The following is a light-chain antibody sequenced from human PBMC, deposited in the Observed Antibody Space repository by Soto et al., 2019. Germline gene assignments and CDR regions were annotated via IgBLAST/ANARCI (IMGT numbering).Light chain of an antibody. Sequence: QSVLTQSPSASGTPGQRVTISCSGSSSNIGRYSVYWYQQLPGTAPRLLIFGNNQRPSGVPDRVSGSKSGTTASLAISGLRSEDEADYYCAAWDDSLNSRMFGGGTKVTVL. CDR2: GNN. CDR1: SSNIGRYS. V-gene: IGLV1-47*01. CDR3: AAWDDSLNSRM. J-gene: IGLJ3*02.